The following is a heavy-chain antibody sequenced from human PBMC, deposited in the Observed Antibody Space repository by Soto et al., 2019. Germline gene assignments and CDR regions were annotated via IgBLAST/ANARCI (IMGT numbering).Heavy chain of an antibody. V-gene: IGHV4-61*01. CDR1: GDSVSSGSYY. CDR2: VYYSGTT. CDR3: ARTNSRGHWAAWY. J-gene: IGHJ4*02. D-gene: IGHD3-22*01. Sequence: SETLSLTCTVSGDSVSSGSYYWAWIRQPPGKGLEWIGYVYYSGTTKYNPSLESRVTISVDTSKNEFSLKLSSVTAADTAVYYCARTNSRGHWAAWYWGQGTLVTGS.